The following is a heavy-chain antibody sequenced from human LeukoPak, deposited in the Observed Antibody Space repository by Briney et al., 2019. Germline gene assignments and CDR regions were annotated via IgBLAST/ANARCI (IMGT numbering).Heavy chain of an antibody. CDR1: GVTFSGYP. Sequence: GGSLRLSCAASGVTFSGYPLSWVRQAAGKGLEGGSGISDSGDRTYYADSVKGRFSISRDKSKNTLYLQMNSLRAEDTAVYYCAKDVGSSWSYYFDYWGQGTLVTVSS. D-gene: IGHD6-13*01. CDR2: ISDSGDRT. CDR3: AKDVGSSWSYYFDY. J-gene: IGHJ4*02. V-gene: IGHV3-23*01.